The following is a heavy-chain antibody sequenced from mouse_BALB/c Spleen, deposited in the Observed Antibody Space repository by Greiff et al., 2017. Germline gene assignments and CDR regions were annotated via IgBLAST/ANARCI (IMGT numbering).Heavy chain of an antibody. Sequence: EVQLVESGGGLVQPGGSLKLSCAASGFTFSSYGMSWVRQTPDKRLELVATINSNGGSTYYPDSVKGRFTISRDNAKNTLYLQMSSLKSEDTAMYYCARDSNWAWFAYWGQGTLVTVSA. CDR1: GFTFSSYG. V-gene: IGHV5-6-3*01. J-gene: IGHJ3*01. CDR2: INSNGGST. D-gene: IGHD4-1*01. CDR3: ARDSNWAWFAY.